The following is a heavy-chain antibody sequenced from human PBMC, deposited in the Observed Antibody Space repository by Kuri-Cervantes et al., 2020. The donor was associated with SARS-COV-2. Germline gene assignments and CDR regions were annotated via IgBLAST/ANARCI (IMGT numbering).Heavy chain of an antibody. Sequence: GSLRLSCTVSGGSISSYYWGWIRQPPGKGLEWIGSIYYSGSTYYNPSLKSRVTISVDTSKNQFSLKLSSVTAADTAVYYCARVGVVIAIPDYWGQGTLVTVSS. CDR3: ARVGVVIAIPDY. J-gene: IGHJ4*02. CDR2: IYYSGST. CDR1: GGSISSYY. D-gene: IGHD2-21*01. V-gene: IGHV4-39*07.